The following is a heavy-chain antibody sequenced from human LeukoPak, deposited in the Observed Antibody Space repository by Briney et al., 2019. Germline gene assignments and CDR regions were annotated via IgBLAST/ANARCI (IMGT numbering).Heavy chain of an antibody. D-gene: IGHD2-21*02. J-gene: IGHJ4*02. CDR3: ARDLAATNYCGGHCSVDY. CDR1: GFTFSSYE. Sequence: GGSLRLSCAASGFTFSSYEMNWVRQAPGKGLEWISYISSSGGTIYYADSMKGRFTVSRDNAKNALYLQMGSLRAEDTDVYYCARDLAATNYCGGHCSVDYWRQGSLVTVSS. CDR2: ISSSGGTI. V-gene: IGHV3-48*03.